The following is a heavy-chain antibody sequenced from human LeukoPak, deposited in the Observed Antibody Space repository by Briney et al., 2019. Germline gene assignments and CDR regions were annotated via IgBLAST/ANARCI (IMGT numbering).Heavy chain of an antibody. V-gene: IGHV5-51*01. Sequence: GESLKISCKGSGYSFTSYWIGWVRQMPGKGLEWMGIIYPGDSDTRYSPSFQGQVTISADKSISTAYMELSSLRSDDTAIYYCARDHCSANSCYEDYYNGVDVWGQGTTVTVSS. CDR1: GYSFTSYW. D-gene: IGHD2-2*01. CDR2: IYPGDSDT. J-gene: IGHJ6*02. CDR3: ARDHCSANSCYEDYYNGVDV.